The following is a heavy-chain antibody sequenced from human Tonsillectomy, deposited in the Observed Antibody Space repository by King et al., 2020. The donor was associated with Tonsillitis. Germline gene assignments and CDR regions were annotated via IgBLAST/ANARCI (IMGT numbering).Heavy chain of an antibody. D-gene: IGHD3-10*01. Sequence: QVQLQESGPGLVKPSETLSLTCTVSGGSISSSSYYWGWIRQPPGKGLEWIGSIYYSGSTYYNPSLKSRVTISVDTSKNQFSLKLSSVTAAGTAVYYWARLDYGSGSFRVPYYFDYWGQGTLVTVSS. J-gene: IGHJ4*02. CDR1: GGSISSSSYY. CDR2: IYYSGST. CDR3: ARLDYGSGSFRVPYYFDY. V-gene: IGHV4-39*01.